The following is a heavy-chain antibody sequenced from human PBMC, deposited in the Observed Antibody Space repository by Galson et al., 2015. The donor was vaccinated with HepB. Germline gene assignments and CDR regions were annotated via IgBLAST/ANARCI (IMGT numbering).Heavy chain of an antibody. D-gene: IGHD6-19*01. CDR3: ASGSGLFKDFDK. CDR1: GFTFSNYY. CDR2: ISSSGNTI. J-gene: IGHJ4*02. Sequence: SLRLSCAASGFTFSNYYMSWIRQAPGKGLEWISYISSSGNTIYCADSVKGRFTISRDNAKNSLSLQMISLRAEDSAIYYCASGSGLFKDFDKWGQGTLVTVSS. V-gene: IGHV3-11*01.